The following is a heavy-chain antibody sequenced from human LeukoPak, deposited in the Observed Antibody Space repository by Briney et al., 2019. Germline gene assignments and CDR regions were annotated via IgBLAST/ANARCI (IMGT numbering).Heavy chain of an antibody. CDR1: GFTFDDYA. D-gene: IGHD5-18*01. CDR3: AKDRTAMAPWWYFDL. J-gene: IGHJ2*01. Sequence: GGSPRLSCAASGFTFDDYAMHWVRQAPGKGLEWVSGISWNSGSIGYADSVMGRFTISRDNAKNSLYLQMNSLRAEDTALYYCAKDRTAMAPWWYFDLWGRGTLVTVSS. V-gene: IGHV3-9*01. CDR2: ISWNSGSI.